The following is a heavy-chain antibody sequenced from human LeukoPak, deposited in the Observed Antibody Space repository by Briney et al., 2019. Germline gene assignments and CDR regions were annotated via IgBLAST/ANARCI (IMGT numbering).Heavy chain of an antibody. D-gene: IGHD6-13*01. J-gene: IGHJ2*01. CDR3: ARGRYSSSWHRYFDL. CDR1: GGSFSGYY. V-gene: IGHV4-34*01. CDR2: INHSGST. Sequence: PSETLSLTCAVYGGSFSGYYWSWIRQPPGKGLEWIGEINHSGSTNYNPSLKSRVTISVDTSKNQFSLKLSSVTAADTAVYYCARGRYSSSWHRYFDLWGRGTLVTVSS.